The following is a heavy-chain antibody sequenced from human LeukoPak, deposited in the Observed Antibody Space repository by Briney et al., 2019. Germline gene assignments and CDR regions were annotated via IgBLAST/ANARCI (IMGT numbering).Heavy chain of an antibody. CDR3: ARAPIHIVATPTFDY. CDR2: INPNSGGT. Sequence: RASVKVSCKASGYTFTGYYMHWVRQAPGQGLEWMGWINPNSGGTNYAQKFQGRVTMTRDTSISTAYMELSRLRSDDTAVYYCARAPIHIVATPTFDYWGQGTLVTVSS. J-gene: IGHJ4*02. D-gene: IGHD5-12*01. CDR1: GYTFTGYY. V-gene: IGHV1-2*02.